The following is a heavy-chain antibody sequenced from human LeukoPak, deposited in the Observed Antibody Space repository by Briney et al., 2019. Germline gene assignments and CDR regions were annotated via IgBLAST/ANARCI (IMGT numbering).Heavy chain of an antibody. CDR1: GFTFSSYG. Sequence: GGSLRLSCAASGFTFSSYGMSWVRQAPGMGLEWISGISGSGANTYYADSVKGRFTISRDNAKNSLYLQMNSLRAEDTAVYYCARRRDSGSLQHFDYWGQGTLVTVSS. V-gene: IGHV3-23*01. CDR2: ISGSGANT. D-gene: IGHD1-26*01. CDR3: ARRRDSGSLQHFDY. J-gene: IGHJ4*02.